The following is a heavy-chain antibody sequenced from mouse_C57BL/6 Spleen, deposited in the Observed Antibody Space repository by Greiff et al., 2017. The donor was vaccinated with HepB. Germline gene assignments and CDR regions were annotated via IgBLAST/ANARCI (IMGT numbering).Heavy chain of an antibody. CDR2: ISDGGSYT. V-gene: IGHV5-4*01. Sequence: EVKVVESGGGLVKPGGSLKLSCAASGFTFSSYAMSWVRQTPEKRLEWVATISDGGSYTYYPDNVKGRFTIARDNAKNNLYLQRSHLKSEDTAMYYCARDPFYYGSSHWYVDVWGTGTTVTVSS. J-gene: IGHJ1*03. CDR1: GFTFSSYA. D-gene: IGHD1-1*01. CDR3: ARDPFYYGSSHWYVDV.